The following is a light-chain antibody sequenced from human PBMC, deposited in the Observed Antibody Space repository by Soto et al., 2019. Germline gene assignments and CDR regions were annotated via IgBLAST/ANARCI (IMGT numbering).Light chain of an antibody. CDR1: QRVYSN. V-gene: IGKV3-20*01. CDR2: GAS. Sequence: IVLAQSPGTLSLSPGERTTLSCRASQRVYSNLAWYQQRPGQAPRLLIYGASTRATGVPARFSGRGSGTEFTLTISRLEPEDFAVYYCQQYGSSRTFGQGTKVDIK. J-gene: IGKJ1*01. CDR3: QQYGSSRT.